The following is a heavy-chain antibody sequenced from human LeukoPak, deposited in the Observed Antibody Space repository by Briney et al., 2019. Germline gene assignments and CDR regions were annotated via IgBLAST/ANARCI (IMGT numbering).Heavy chain of an antibody. V-gene: IGHV3-30*18. CDR1: GFTFSSYG. D-gene: IGHD3-10*01. CDR2: ISYDGSNK. Sequence: GGSLRLSCAASGFTFSSYGMHWVRQAPGKGLEWVAVISYDGSNKYYADSVKGRFTISRVNSKNTLYLQMNSLRAEDTAVYYCAKAYGSGRLNWGQGTLVTVSS. CDR3: AKAYGSGRLN. J-gene: IGHJ4*02.